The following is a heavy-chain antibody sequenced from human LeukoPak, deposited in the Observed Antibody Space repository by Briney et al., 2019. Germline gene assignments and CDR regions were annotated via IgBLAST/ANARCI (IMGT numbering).Heavy chain of an antibody. CDR3: ARDDYSDSPTYYNGMDV. V-gene: IGHV3-48*04. D-gene: IGHD4/OR15-4a*01. J-gene: IGHJ6*02. Sequence: GGSLRLSCAASGFTFSSYSMNWVRQAPGKGLEWVSYISSSSSTIYYADSVKGRFTISRDNARSSLFLQMTSLRAEDTAVYFCARDDYSDSPTYYNGMDVWGQGTAVTVSS. CDR2: ISSSSSTI. CDR1: GFTFSSYS.